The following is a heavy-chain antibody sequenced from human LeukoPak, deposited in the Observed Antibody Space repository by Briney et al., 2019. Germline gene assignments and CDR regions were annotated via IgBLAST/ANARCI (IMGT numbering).Heavy chain of an antibody. D-gene: IGHD6-13*01. CDR2: ISSSGSTI. Sequence: HPGGSLRLSCAASGFTFSSYEMNWVRQAPGKGLEWVSYISSSGSTIYYADSVKGRFTISRDNAKNSLYLQMNSLRAEDTAVYYCARDDYSSSWYSRSWQRNTYGMDVWGQGTTVTVSS. J-gene: IGHJ6*02. CDR1: GFTFSSYE. V-gene: IGHV3-48*03. CDR3: ARDDYSSSWYSRSWQRNTYGMDV.